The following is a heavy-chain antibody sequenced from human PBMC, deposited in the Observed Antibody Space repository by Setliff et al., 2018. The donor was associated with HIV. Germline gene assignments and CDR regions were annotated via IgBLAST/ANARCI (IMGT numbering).Heavy chain of an antibody. J-gene: IGHJ4*02. V-gene: IGHV4-39*01. CDR3: ARSQPDTIFGVVVFDS. D-gene: IGHD3-3*01. CDR1: DGSISTGSYY. CDR2: VYYSGST. Sequence: SETLSLTCTVADGSISTGSYYWGWVRQPPGRGLERIGSVYYSGSTYYNPSLKSRVTISVDTSKNQLSLKLTSMTAADTAVYYCARSQPDTIFGVVVFDSWGQGTLVTVSS.